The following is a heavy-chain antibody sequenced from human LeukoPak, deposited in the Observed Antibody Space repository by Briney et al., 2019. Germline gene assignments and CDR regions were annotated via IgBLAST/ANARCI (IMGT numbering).Heavy chain of an antibody. D-gene: IGHD5-18*01. CDR2: INPNSGGT. Sequence: ASVKVSCKASGYTFTGYYMHWVRQAPGQGLEWMGWINPNSGGTNYAQKFQGRVTMTRDTSISTAYMELSRLRSDDTAVYYCARDRAWIQLRLDAFDIWGQGTMVTVSS. V-gene: IGHV1-2*02. CDR1: GYTFTGYY. J-gene: IGHJ3*02. CDR3: ARDRAWIQLRLDAFDI.